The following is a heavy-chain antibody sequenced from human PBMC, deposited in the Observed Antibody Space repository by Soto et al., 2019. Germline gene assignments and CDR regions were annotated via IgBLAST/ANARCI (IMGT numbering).Heavy chain of an antibody. Sequence: EVQLLESGGGLVQPGGSLRLSCAASGFTFSSYAMSWVRQAPGKGLEWVSTISGSGGSTYYADSVKGRFTISRDNSKNTLYLQMNSLRAEDTAVYYCAKGSSGWYERFDYWCQGTLVTVSS. D-gene: IGHD6-19*01. V-gene: IGHV3-23*01. CDR2: ISGSGGST. CDR3: AKGSSGWYERFDY. J-gene: IGHJ4*02. CDR1: GFTFSSYA.